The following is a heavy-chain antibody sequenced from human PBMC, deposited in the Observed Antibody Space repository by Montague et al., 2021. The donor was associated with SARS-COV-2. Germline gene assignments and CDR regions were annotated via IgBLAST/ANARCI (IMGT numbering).Heavy chain of an antibody. CDR3: AKGAGRYYASSGYYGY. D-gene: IGHD3-22*01. CDR2: IYAGGSST. Sequence: SLRLSCAASGFTFSSYAMSWFRQAPGKGLEWVSVIYAGGSSTYYSDFVKGRFTISRDNSKNTLYLQMNSLRAEDTAVYYCAKGAGRYYASSGYYGYWGQGTLVTVSS. J-gene: IGHJ4*02. CDR1: GFTFSSYA. V-gene: IGHV3-23*03.